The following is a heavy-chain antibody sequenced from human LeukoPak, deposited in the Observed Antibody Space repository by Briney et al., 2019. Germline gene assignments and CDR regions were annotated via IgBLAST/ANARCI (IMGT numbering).Heavy chain of an antibody. Sequence: SETLSLTCTVSGGSISSSSYHWGWIRQPPGKGLEWIGSIYYSGTTYYYPSLKSRVTISIDTSKNQFSLKVNSVTAADTAVYYCARHSARFSPYYFDYWGQGTLVTVSS. J-gene: IGHJ4*02. CDR1: GGSISSSSYH. CDR3: ARHSARFSPYYFDY. D-gene: IGHD3-3*01. CDR2: IYYSGTT. V-gene: IGHV4-39*01.